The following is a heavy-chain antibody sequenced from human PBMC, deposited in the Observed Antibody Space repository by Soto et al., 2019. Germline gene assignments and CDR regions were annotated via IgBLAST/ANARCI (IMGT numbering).Heavy chain of an antibody. CDR3: ARDPRA. CDR2: IYYSGST. CDR1: GGSISSGGYY. J-gene: IGHJ5*02. Sequence: QVQLQESGPGLVKPSQTLSLTCTVSGGSISSGGYYWNWIRQHPGKGLEWIGYIYYSGSTSYNPSRNGRVNISVATTQNPFSLKLRSVTAAATAVYYCARDPRAWGQGTLVTVSS. V-gene: IGHV4-31*03.